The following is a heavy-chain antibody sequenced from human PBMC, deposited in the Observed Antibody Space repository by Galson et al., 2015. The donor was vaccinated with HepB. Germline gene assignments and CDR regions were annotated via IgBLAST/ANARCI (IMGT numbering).Heavy chain of an antibody. CDR1: GFTFSSYW. D-gene: IGHD3-22*01. CDR2: INGDGSSL. V-gene: IGHV3-74*01. CDR3: TRGPYYESPLDS. J-gene: IGHJ4*02. Sequence: LRLSCAASGFTFSSYWMHWVRQAPGKGLVWVSRINGDGSSLDYADSVKGRFTISVDYAENTLFLQMNGLRADDTAVYYCTRGPYYESPLDSWGQGTRVTVSS.